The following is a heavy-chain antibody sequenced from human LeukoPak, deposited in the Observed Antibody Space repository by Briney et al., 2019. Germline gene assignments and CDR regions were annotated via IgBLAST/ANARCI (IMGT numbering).Heavy chain of an antibody. CDR3: AKEGSGYNYGYYNYFDY. D-gene: IGHD5-18*01. Sequence: GGSLRLSCAASGFTFSSYAMSWVRQARGEGMEWVSAISGSGGSTYYADSVKGRFTISRDNSKNTLYLQMNSLRAEDTAVYYCAKEGSGYNYGYYNYFDYWGQGTLVTVSS. J-gene: IGHJ4*02. CDR1: GFTFSSYA. V-gene: IGHV3-23*01. CDR2: ISGSGGST.